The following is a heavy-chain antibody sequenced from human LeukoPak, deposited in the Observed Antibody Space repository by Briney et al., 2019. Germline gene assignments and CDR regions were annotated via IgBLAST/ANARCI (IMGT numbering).Heavy chain of an antibody. CDR3: AREYGGMPYFDY. J-gene: IGHJ4*02. V-gene: IGHV4-31*03. CDR1: GGSISSGGYY. CDR2: IYYSGST. D-gene: IGHD4-23*01. Sequence: PSQTLSLTCTVSGGSISSGGYYWSWIRQHPGKGLEWIGYIYYSGSTYYNSSLKSRVTISVDTSKNQFSLKLSSVTAADTAVYYCAREYGGMPYFDYWGQGTLVTVSS.